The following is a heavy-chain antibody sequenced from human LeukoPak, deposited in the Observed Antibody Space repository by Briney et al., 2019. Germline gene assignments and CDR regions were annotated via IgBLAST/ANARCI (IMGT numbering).Heavy chain of an antibody. V-gene: IGHV3-11*01. CDR2: ISSSDSTI. CDR1: GFTFSDYY. CDR3: ATRRDGYNYKVY. J-gene: IGHJ4*02. D-gene: IGHD5-24*01. Sequence: GGSLRLSRAASGFTFSDYYMSWVRQAPGKGLEWVSYISSSDSTIYYADSVKGRFTISRDNAKNSLYLQMNSLRAEDTAVYYCATRRDGYNYKVYWGQGTLVTVSS.